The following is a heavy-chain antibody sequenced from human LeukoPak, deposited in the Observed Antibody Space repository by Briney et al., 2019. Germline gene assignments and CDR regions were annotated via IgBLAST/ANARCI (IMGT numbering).Heavy chain of an antibody. Sequence: GGSLRLSCAASGFTFSSYAMHWVRQAPGKGLEWVAVISYGGSNKYYADSVKGRFTISRDNSKNTLYLQMNSLRAEDTAVYYCARGTPFGSTTPLDYWGQGTLVTVSS. CDR1: GFTFSSYA. J-gene: IGHJ4*02. CDR2: ISYGGSNK. CDR3: ARGTPFGSTTPLDY. V-gene: IGHV3-30-3*01. D-gene: IGHD2-2*01.